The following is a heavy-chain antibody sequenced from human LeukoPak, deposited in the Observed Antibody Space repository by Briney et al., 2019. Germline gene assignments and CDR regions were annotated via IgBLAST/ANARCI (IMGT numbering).Heavy chain of an antibody. D-gene: IGHD3-10*01. Sequence: PSQTLSLTCTVSGGSISSGGYYWSWLRQPPGKGLEWIGYIYHSGSTYYNPSLKSRFAISVDTSKDQFSLKLSSVTAADTAVYFCARQRQRIYSFDYWGQGTLVTVSS. CDR2: IYHSGST. CDR1: GGSISSGGYY. J-gene: IGHJ4*02. V-gene: IGHV4-30-2*05. CDR3: ARQRQRIYSFDY.